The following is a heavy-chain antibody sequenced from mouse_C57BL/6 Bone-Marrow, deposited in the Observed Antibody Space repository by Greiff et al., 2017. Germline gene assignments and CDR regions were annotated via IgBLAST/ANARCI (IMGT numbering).Heavy chain of an antibody. CDR1: GYTFTSYW. CDR3: ARIEAFYYGYFDY. Sequence: QVQLQQPGAELVRPGSSVKLSCKASGYTFTSYWMDWVKQRPGQGLEWIGNIYPSDSETHYNQKFKDKATLTVDKSSSTAYMQLSSLTSEDSAVYYCARIEAFYYGYFDYWGQGTTLTVSS. J-gene: IGHJ2*01. D-gene: IGHD1-1*01. V-gene: IGHV1-61*01. CDR2: IYPSDSET.